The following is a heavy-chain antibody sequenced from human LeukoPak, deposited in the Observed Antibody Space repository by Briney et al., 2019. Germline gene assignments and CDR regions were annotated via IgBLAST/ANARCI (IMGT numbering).Heavy chain of an antibody. CDR3: ARAVDYYDRVDY. CDR1: GGSISSYY. J-gene: IGHJ4*02. Sequence: SETLSLTCTVSGGSISSYYLSWIRQPPGKGLERIGYIYYSGSTNYNPSLKSRVTISVDTSKNQFSLKLSSVTAADTAVYYCARAVDYYDRVDYWGQGTLVTVSS. CDR2: IYYSGST. V-gene: IGHV4-59*01. D-gene: IGHD3-22*01.